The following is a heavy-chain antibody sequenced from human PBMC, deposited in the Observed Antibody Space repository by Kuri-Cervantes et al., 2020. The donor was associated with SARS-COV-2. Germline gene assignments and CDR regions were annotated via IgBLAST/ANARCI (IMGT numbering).Heavy chain of an antibody. D-gene: IGHD4-23*01. CDR3: ARSHTLYGGNSSPWDY. CDR2: INTYNGNT. CDR1: GGTFSSYA. Sequence: ASVKVSCKASGGTFSSYAISWVRQAPGRGLEWVASINTYNGNTNYAPILQGRVTMTTDTSTSTAYMELRGLRSFDTAVYYCARSHTLYGGNSSPWDYWGQGTLVTVSS. V-gene: IGHV1-18*01. J-gene: IGHJ4*02.